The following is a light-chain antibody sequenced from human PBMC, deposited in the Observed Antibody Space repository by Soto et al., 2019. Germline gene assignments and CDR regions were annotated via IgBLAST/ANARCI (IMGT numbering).Light chain of an antibody. V-gene: IGKV3-15*01. Sequence: EIVMTQSPATLSVSPGERATLSCRASQNINNNLAWYQQKPGQVPRLLIYHASTGATGIPARFSGSGSGTELTLIISSVQSEDFAVYYCQQYNDLPLTFGGGTKVEIK. CDR2: HAS. CDR3: QQYNDLPLT. CDR1: QNINNN. J-gene: IGKJ4*01.